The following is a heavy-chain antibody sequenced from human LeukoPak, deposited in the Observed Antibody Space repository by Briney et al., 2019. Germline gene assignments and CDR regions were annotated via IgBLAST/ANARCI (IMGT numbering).Heavy chain of an antibody. CDR1: GFTFSSHA. CDR3: ARGDTYYGMDV. D-gene: IGHD2-21*01. J-gene: IGHJ6*02. V-gene: IGHV3-30-3*01. Sequence: GGSLRLSCAASGFTFSSHAMHWVRQAPGKGLEWVATTAYDGSNKYYGDSVKGRFTISRDNSNNTLYVQMNSLRAEDTAVYYCARGDTYYGMDVWGQGTTVTVSS. CDR2: TAYDGSNK.